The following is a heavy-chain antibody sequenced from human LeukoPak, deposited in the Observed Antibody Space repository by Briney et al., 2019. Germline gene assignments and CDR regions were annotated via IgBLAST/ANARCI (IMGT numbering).Heavy chain of an antibody. CDR2: IYYSGST. J-gene: IGHJ6*03. Sequence: LETLSLTRTVSGGSISSSSYYWGWIRQPPGKGLEWIGRIYYSGSTYYNPSLKSRVTISVDTSKNQFSLKLSSVTAADTAVYYCARRAAVATTYHYYYYMDVWGKGTTVTVSS. CDR1: GGSISSSSYY. CDR3: ARRAAVATTYHYYYYMDV. D-gene: IGHD5-12*01. V-gene: IGHV4-39*01.